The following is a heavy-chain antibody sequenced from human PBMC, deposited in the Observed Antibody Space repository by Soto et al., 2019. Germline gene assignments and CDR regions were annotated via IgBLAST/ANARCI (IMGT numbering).Heavy chain of an antibody. V-gene: IGHV4-34*01. CDR3: ARVPDE. CDR2: MYHSGST. D-gene: IGHD2-2*01. J-gene: IGHJ4*02. Sequence: SETLSLTCAVYGGSFSGYYWSWIRQPPGKGLEWIGYMYHSGSTYYNPSLKSRVTISIDRSKNQFSLKLSSVTAAGTAVYYCARVPDEWGQGILVTVSS. CDR1: GGSFSGYY.